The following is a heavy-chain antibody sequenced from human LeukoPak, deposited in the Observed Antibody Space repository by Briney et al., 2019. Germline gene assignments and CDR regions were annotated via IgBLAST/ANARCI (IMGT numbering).Heavy chain of an antibody. CDR1: GGTFNSYA. Sequence: SVKVSCKASGGTFNSYAISWVRQAPGQGLEWMGGIIPIFGTTNYAQKVQGGVTITTDESTTTAYMELSSLRSEDTAVYYCARARSPSSGYLLRDHNWFDPWGQGTLVTVSS. CDR3: ARARSPSSGYLLRDHNWFDP. V-gene: IGHV1-69*05. CDR2: IIPIFGTT. D-gene: IGHD3-22*01. J-gene: IGHJ5*02.